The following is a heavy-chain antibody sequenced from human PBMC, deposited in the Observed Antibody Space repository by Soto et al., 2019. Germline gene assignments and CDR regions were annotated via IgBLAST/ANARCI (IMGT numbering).Heavy chain of an antibody. J-gene: IGHJ4*02. V-gene: IGHV1-18*01. CDR1: GYTFTSYG. D-gene: IGHD6-13*01. CDR3: ARVKSVAGGIYYFDY. Sequence: ASVKVSCKASGYTFTSYGITWVRQAPGQGLEWMGWINAYNGKTQYAQKLQGRVTMTTDTSTSTAYMELRSLRSDDTAVYYCARVKSVAGGIYYFDYWGQGTLVTVSS. CDR2: INAYNGKT.